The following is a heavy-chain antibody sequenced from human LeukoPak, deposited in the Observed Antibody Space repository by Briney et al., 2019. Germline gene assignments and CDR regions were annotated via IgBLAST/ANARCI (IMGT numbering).Heavy chain of an antibody. Sequence: SETLSLTCTVSGGSISSYYWSWIRQPPGKGLEWIGYIYYSGSTNYNPSLKSRVTISVDTSKNQFSLKLSSVTAADTAVYYCARDQRRDHMVVGNSGRDWGQGTLVTVSS. CDR3: ARDQRRDHMVVGNSGRD. J-gene: IGHJ4*02. CDR1: GGSISSYY. V-gene: IGHV4-59*01. CDR2: IYYSGST. D-gene: IGHD5-12*01.